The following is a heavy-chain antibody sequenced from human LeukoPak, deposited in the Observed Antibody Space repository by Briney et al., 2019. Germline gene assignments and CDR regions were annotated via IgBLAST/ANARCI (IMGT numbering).Heavy chain of an antibody. Sequence: GGPLRPSCAAPGFIFGDFGMGWVGKAPGKRLEWVSSIFGSRDSISYANSVKGRFTISRDNAENSLYLQMDSLRVEDTAVYYCTRGMDHINYAWFDPWGQGTLVIVSS. CDR2: IFGSRDSI. J-gene: IGHJ5*02. D-gene: IGHD4-11*01. V-gene: IGHV3-21*06. CDR1: GFIFGDFG. CDR3: TRGMDHINYAWFDP.